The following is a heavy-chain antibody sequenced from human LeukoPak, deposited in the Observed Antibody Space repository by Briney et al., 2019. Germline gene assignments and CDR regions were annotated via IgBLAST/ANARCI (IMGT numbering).Heavy chain of an antibody. V-gene: IGHV4-34*01. J-gene: IGHJ4*02. CDR2: INHSGST. CDR1: GGSIRDTTYY. D-gene: IGHD6-13*01. CDR3: ARGKTQYSSSWYRGAYYFDY. Sequence: SETLSLTCTVSGGSIRDTTYYWSWIRQPPGKGLEWIGEINHSGSTNYNPSLKSRVTISVDTSKNQFSLKLSSVTAADTAVYYCARGKTQYSSSWYRGAYYFDYWGQGTLVTVSS.